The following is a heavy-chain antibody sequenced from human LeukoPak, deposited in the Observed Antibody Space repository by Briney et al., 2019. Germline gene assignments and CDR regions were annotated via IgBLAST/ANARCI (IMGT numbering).Heavy chain of an antibody. CDR1: GFSFSDAW. CDR2: IKLETDDGTT. Sequence: GGSLRLSCAASGFSFSDAWMSWVRQAPGKGLEWVGRIKLETDDGTTDYAAPVKGRFTVSRDDSKNTLYLQINRLKTEDTAVYYCTTDRRGAGIVAHGTWTFDYWGQGALVTVSS. CDR3: TTDRRGAGIVAHGTWTFDY. V-gene: IGHV3-15*01. J-gene: IGHJ4*02. D-gene: IGHD6-13*01.